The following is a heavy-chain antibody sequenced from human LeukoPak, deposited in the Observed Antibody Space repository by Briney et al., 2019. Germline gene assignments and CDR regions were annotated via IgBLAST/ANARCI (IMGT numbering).Heavy chain of an antibody. J-gene: IGHJ4*02. Sequence: GGSLRLSCAASGFTFSSYGMHWVRQAPGKGLEWVAVIWYDGSNKCYADSVKGRFTISRDNSKNTLYLQMNSLRAEDTAVYYCAKPDGSSGQGPFDYWGQGTLVTVFS. D-gene: IGHD3-22*01. CDR2: IWYDGSNK. CDR1: GFTFSSYG. V-gene: IGHV3-33*06. CDR3: AKPDGSSGQGPFDY.